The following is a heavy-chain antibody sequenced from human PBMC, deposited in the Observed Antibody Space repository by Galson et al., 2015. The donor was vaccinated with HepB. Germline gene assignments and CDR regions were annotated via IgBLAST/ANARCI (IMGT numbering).Heavy chain of an antibody. D-gene: IGHD6-19*01. CDR1: GLRFSYYY. Sequence: SLRLSCAASGLRFSYYYMTWIRQAPGKGLEWISYIDSSGDAIYYADSVKGRFAISRDNAEHSLYLQMNSLRAEDTAVYYCAGSTGWYRVLDYWGRGTLVTVSS. CDR3: AGSTGWYRVLDY. CDR2: IDSSGDAI. J-gene: IGHJ4*02. V-gene: IGHV3-11*01.